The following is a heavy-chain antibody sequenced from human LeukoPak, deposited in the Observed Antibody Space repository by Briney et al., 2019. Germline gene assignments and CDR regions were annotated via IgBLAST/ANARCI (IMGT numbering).Heavy chain of an antibody. CDR1: GYTFSTSG. Sequence: GASVEVSCKASGYTFSTSGISWVRQAPGQGLEWMGWISAYNGLTEFAQKFQGRVTMTSDTSTTTAYMELRGLSSDDTAVYYCARICCPASATWYPDDYWGQGTLVTVSS. V-gene: IGHV1-18*01. CDR3: ARICCPASATWYPDDY. J-gene: IGHJ4*02. CDR2: ISAYNGLT. D-gene: IGHD6-13*01.